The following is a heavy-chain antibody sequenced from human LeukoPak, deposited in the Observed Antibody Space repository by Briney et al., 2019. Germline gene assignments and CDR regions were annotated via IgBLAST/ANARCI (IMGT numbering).Heavy chain of an antibody. V-gene: IGHV5-51*01. CDR3: ARRLQTGAFDV. Sequence: GESLKISCKGSGYSFTSFWIDWVRQVPGRGLEWMGLIKSGDSQAIYSPSFQSQVTFSDDRSISTAYLQWSSLRASDTAMYYCARRLQTGAFDVWGQGTMVTVSS. CDR2: IKSGDSQA. J-gene: IGHJ3*01. CDR1: GYSFTSFW.